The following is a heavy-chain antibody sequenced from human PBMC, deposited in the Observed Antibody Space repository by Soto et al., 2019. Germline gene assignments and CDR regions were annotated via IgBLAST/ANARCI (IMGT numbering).Heavy chain of an antibody. V-gene: IGHV1-69*01. Sequence: QVQVVQSGAEIKEPGSSVKVSCKASGDIFTTYAINWVRQAPGQGLVWMGGIKPAIGSANYAPTFQGRLTITADDLTATAYMDLTSLTSEDTAVYYCARGLLVGHETVDYWGQGTLVTVSS. J-gene: IGHJ4*02. CDR3: ARGLLVGHETVDY. CDR1: GDIFTTYA. CDR2: IKPAIGSA. D-gene: IGHD1-26*01.